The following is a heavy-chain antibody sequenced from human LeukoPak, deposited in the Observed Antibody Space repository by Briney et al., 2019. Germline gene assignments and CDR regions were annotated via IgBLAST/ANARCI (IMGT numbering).Heavy chain of an antibody. D-gene: IGHD6-6*01. CDR1: GGSISTYY. J-gene: IGHJ1*01. CDR3: ARGGAARLHFQN. CDR2: IYHSGST. Sequence: SVTLSLTCTVSGGSISTYYWHWIRQPPGKGLEWLGYIYHSGSTNYNPSLQSRVTISVDTSKNQFSLNLNSVTAADTAVYYCARGGAARLHFQNWGQGTLVTVSS. V-gene: IGHV4-59*01.